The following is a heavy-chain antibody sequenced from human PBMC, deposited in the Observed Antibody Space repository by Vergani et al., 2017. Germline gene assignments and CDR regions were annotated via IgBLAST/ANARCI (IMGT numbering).Heavy chain of an antibody. D-gene: IGHD6-13*01. V-gene: IGHV3-23*01. CDR3: ARDVRSAAAGIGPHFDY. Sequence: EVQLLESGGGLVQPGGSLRLSCAASGFTFSSYAMSWVRQAPGKGLEWVSAISGSGGSTYYADSVKGRFTISRDNSKNTLYLQMNSLRAEDTAVYYCARDVRSAAAGIGPHFDYWGQGTLVTVSS. CDR1: GFTFSSYA. J-gene: IGHJ4*02. CDR2: ISGSGGST.